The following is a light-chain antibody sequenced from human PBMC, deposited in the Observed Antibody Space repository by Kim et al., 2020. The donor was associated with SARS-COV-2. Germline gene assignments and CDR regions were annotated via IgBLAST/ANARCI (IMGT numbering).Light chain of an antibody. CDR3: QQYGRSLT. CDR2: DVS. V-gene: IGKV3-20*01. Sequence: LSPGERATRSCRASQSLASNFLAWYQQKPGQAPTLVIYDVSNRATGIPDRFSGSGSGTDFTLTISRLEPEDFAVYFCQQYGRSLTFGGGTKVDIK. J-gene: IGKJ4*01. CDR1: QSLASNF.